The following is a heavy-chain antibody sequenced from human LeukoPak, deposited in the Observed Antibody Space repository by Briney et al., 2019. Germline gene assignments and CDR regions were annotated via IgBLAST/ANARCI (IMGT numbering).Heavy chain of an antibody. J-gene: IGHJ4*02. V-gene: IGHV4-59*11. CDR1: GGPIRRHC. CDR2: IYFRGST. D-gene: IGHD6-6*01. Sequence: SEPLSLLCTVSGGPIRRHCWSWVRQPPGKGLEWVGYIYFRGSTYYNPSLKSRVTISMGTSETQFSLKLSSVTAADTAVYYCARGAAPHYSDYWGQGTLVSVSS. CDR3: ARGAAPHYSDY.